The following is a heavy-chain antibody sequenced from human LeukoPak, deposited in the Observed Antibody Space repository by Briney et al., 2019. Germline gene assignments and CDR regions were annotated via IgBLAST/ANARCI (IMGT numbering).Heavy chain of an antibody. D-gene: IGHD3-9*01. CDR3: PGYYDILTGYYGGSECFDY. Sequence: SVKVSRKASGYTLTGCYMYWVRQAAPQGLAWMGWINPNNGDTKDAQKFQGRVTITGDTSINTAYMELSRLRCDETAVYYCPGYYDILTGYYGGSECFDYWGQGALVTVSS. CDR2: INPNNGDT. CDR1: GYTLTGCY. J-gene: IGHJ4*02. V-gene: IGHV1-2*02.